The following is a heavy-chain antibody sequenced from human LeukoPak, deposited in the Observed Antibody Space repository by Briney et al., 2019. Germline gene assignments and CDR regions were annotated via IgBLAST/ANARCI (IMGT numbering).Heavy chain of an antibody. Sequence: GPVKVSCKVSGYTLTELSMHWVRQAPGKGLEWMGGFDPEDGETIYAQKFQGRVTMTRNTSISTAYMELSSLRSGDTAVYYCARTIDIVVVPAAKRRNSLYYYYGMDVWGQGTTVTVSS. CDR2: FDPEDGET. D-gene: IGHD2-2*01. J-gene: IGHJ6*02. CDR3: ARTIDIVVVPAAKRRNSLYYYYGMDV. V-gene: IGHV1-24*01. CDR1: GYTLTELS.